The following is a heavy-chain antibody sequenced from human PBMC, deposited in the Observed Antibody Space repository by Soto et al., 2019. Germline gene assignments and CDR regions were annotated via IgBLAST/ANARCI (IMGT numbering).Heavy chain of an antibody. V-gene: IGHV4-34*01. CDR3: ARLRGSYYYYMDV. CDR1: GGSFSGYY. J-gene: IGHJ6*03. D-gene: IGHD3-16*01. Sequence: PSETLSLTFAVYGGSFSGYYWSWIRQPPGKGLEWIGEINHSGSTNYNPSLKSRVTISVDTSKNQFSLKLSSVTAADTAVYYCARLRGSYYYYMDVWGKGTTVTVSS. CDR2: INHSGST.